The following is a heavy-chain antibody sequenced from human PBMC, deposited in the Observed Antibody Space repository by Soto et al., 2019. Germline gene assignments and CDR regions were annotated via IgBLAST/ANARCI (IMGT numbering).Heavy chain of an antibody. CDR1: GFTFSGAW. CDR3: TTSVTGTPRAIDY. Sequence: EVHLVESGGGPVKPGGSLRISCAASGFTFSGAWMSWVRQAPGKGLEWIGRIKSKVDGGRIDYTASVKGRFSISRNDSANTLFRQMNSLKTDGTAVYCCTTSVTGTPRAIDYWGQGTLVTVSS. J-gene: IGHJ4*02. D-gene: IGHD1-7*01. V-gene: IGHV3-15*01. CDR2: IKSKVDGGRI.